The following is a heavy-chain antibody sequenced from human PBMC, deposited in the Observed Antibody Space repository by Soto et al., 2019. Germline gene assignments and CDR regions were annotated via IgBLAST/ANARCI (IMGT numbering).Heavy chain of an antibody. CDR2: IHGVGST. CDR3: VRGKDKDDSSFWFY. J-gene: IGHJ4*01. V-gene: IGHV4-31*03. CDR1: DGSLSSGGYY. D-gene: IGHD6-13*01. Sequence: KPSETLSLTCSVSDGSLSSGGYYWTWIRQPPGKGLEWIGFIHGVGSTLYSPSLMSRLAISTETSERQFSLRLSSVTAADTAVYYCVRGKDKDDSSFWFYWGQGIPVTVSS.